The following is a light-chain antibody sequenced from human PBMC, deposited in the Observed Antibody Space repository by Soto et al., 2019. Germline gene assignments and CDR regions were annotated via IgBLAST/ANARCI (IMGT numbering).Light chain of an antibody. CDR2: DAS. CDR1: QSISSW. V-gene: IGKV1-33*01. CDR3: QQYDILPIT. Sequence: DIQMTQSPSTLSASVGDRVTITCWASQSISSWLAWYQQKPGKAPNLLIYDASNLEIGVPSRFSGSGSGTHFTFTISSLQTEDIGTYYCQQYDILPITFGRGTRLEIK. J-gene: IGKJ5*01.